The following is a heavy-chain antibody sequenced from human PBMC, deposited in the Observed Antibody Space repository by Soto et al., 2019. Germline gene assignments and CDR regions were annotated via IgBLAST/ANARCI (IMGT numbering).Heavy chain of an antibody. CDR2: IYYSGST. V-gene: IGHV4-39*01. J-gene: IGHJ3*02. CDR3: ARLGIPLVEWLPHDAFDI. Sequence: SETLSLTCTVSGGSISSSSYYWGWIRQPPGKGLEWIGSIYYSGSTYYNPSLKSRVTISVDTSKNQFSLKLSSVTAADTAVYYCARLGIPLVEWLPHDAFDIWGQGTMVTVSS. CDR1: GGSISSSSYY. D-gene: IGHD3-3*01.